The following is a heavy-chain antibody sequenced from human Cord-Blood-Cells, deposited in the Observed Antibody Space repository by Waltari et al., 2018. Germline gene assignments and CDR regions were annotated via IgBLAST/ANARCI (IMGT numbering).Heavy chain of an antibody. D-gene: IGHD2-2*01. CDR3: ARGLFRGTYCSSTSCYDAFDI. J-gene: IGHJ3*02. Sequence: QVQLQQWGAGLLKPSETLSLTCAVYGGSFSGYYWSWIRQAHGRGREWIGEINHSGSTNYNPSLKSRVTISVDTSKNQFSLKLSSVTAADTAVYYCARGLFRGTYCSSTSCYDAFDIWGQGTMVTVSS. CDR1: GGSFSGYY. V-gene: IGHV4-34*01. CDR2: INHSGST.